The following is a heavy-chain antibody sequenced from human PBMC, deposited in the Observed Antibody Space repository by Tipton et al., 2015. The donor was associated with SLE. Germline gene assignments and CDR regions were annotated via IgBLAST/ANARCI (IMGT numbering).Heavy chain of an antibody. Sequence: TLSLTCAVSGGSISSGGYSWSWIRQPPGKGLEWIGEINHSGSTNYNPSLKSRVTISVDTSKNQFSLKLSSVTAADTAVYYCARGGAVYYYYYMDVWGKGTTVTVSS. V-gene: IGHV4-34*01. D-gene: IGHD3-10*01. CDR1: GGSISSGGYS. CDR3: ARGGAVYYYYYMDV. CDR2: INHSGST. J-gene: IGHJ6*03.